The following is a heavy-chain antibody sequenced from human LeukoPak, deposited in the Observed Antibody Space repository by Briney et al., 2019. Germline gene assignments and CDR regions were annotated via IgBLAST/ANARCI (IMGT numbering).Heavy chain of an antibody. CDR3: AKSWYDYFDY. J-gene: IGHJ4*02. D-gene: IGHD6-13*01. Sequence: GGSLRLSCAASGFTFSSYAMSWVRQAPGKGLEWVSGISGSGRSTYYADSVKGRFTISRDNSKNTLHLQMNSLRAEDTAIYYCAKSWYDYFDYWGQGTLVTVSS. V-gene: IGHV3-23*01. CDR2: ISGSGRST. CDR1: GFTFSSYA.